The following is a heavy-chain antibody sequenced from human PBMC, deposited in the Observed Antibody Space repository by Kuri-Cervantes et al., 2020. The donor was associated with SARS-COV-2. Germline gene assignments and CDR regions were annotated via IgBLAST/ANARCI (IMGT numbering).Heavy chain of an antibody. CDR3: AKPGSVRGIIREDHYGLDV. J-gene: IGHJ6*02. Sequence: SCKASGYTFTGYYMHWVRQAPGKGLEWVAVISYDGRDTYYGDSVKGRFTISRDNSKNTLYLQMNSLRPEDTGVYYCAKPGSVRGIIREDHYGLDVWGQGTTVTVSS. V-gene: IGHV3-30*18. D-gene: IGHD3-10*01. CDR1: GYTFTGYY. CDR2: ISYDGRDT.